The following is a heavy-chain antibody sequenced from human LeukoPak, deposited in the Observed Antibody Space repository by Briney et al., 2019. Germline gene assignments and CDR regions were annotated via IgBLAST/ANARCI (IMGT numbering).Heavy chain of an antibody. V-gene: IGHV3-15*01. CDR3: TTYPRGYCSSTRCYAWFDP. Sequence: PGGSLRLSCAASGFTFSSYAMSWVRQAPGKGLEWVGRITSQTDGGTTDYAAPVKGRFTISRDDSKNTLYLQMNSLKTEDTAVYYCTTYPRGYCSSTRCYAWFDPWGQGTLVTVSS. CDR2: ITSQTDGGTT. J-gene: IGHJ5*02. CDR1: GFTFSSYA. D-gene: IGHD2-2*01.